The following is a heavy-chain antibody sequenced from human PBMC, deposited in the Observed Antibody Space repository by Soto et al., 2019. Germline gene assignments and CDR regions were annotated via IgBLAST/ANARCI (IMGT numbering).Heavy chain of an antibody. D-gene: IGHD3-10*01. V-gene: IGHV4-34*01. J-gene: IGHJ4*02. CDR2: INHSGST. CDR3: ATQKRGYYGSGSYSYFDY. Sequence: AETLSLTCAVYVGSFSGYYWSWIRQPPGKGLEWIGEINHSGSTNYNPSLKSRVTISIDTSKNQFSLKLSSVTAADTAVYYCATQKRGYYGSGSYSYFDYWGQGTMVTVSS. CDR1: VGSFSGYY.